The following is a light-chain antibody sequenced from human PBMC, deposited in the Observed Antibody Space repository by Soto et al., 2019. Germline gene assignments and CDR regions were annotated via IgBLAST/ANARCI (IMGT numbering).Light chain of an antibody. V-gene: IGKV1-5*03. CDR1: QSINGW. Sequence: DIQMTQSPSTLSSSVGDRGNITCRASQSINGWLAWYQHKPGKAPKHLISRASDLQPGIPSRFSGSGSGTEFTLTIRSLQTDDFSTDYGQQYNSYFFTFGPGPKVDVK. CDR3: QQYNSYFFT. J-gene: IGKJ3*01. CDR2: RAS.